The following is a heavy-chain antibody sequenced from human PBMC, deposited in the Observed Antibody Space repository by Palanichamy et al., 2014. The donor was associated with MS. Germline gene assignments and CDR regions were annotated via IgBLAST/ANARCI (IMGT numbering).Heavy chain of an antibody. J-gene: IGHJ3*02. CDR1: GFTFSSYA. V-gene: IGHV3-30*04. Sequence: QVQLVESGGGVVQPGGSLRLSCAASGFTFSSYAMHWVRQAPGKGLEWVAVISYDGSNKYYADSVKGRFTISRDNSKNTLFLQMNSLRVEDTAVYYCARSPSDPGAFDIWGQGTMVTVSS. CDR2: ISYDGSNK. CDR3: ARSPSDPGAFDI.